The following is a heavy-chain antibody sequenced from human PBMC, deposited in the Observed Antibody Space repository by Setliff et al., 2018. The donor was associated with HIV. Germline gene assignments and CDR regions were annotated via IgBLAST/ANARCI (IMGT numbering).Heavy chain of an antibody. CDR3: AREIQIAVAAVGWFDP. D-gene: IGHD6-13*01. V-gene: IGHV1-69*06. CDR1: GGTFRSNA. J-gene: IGHJ5*02. CDR2: ITPLFGTA. Sequence: SVKVSCKASGGTFRSNAISWVRQAPGQGLEWMGGITPLFGTANYAQKFQGRVTITADKSTSTAYLELNSLRSEDSAIYYCAREIQIAVAAVGWFDPWGQGTLVTVS.